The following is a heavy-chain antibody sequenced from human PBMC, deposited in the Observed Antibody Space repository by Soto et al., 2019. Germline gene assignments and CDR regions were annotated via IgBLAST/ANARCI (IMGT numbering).Heavy chain of an antibody. J-gene: IGHJ4*02. D-gene: IGHD1-1*01. V-gene: IGHV4-61*01. CDR2: VFRSGNI. CDR3: ARARNRYFDY. Sequence: PETLSLTCNVSGGSMSTGSYFWSWVRQPPGKGLEWIGYVFRSGNINYSPSFKSRVTISIDTSKNQFSLMLKSVTAADTAVYFCARARNRYFDYWGQGALVTVSS. CDR1: GGSMSTGSYF.